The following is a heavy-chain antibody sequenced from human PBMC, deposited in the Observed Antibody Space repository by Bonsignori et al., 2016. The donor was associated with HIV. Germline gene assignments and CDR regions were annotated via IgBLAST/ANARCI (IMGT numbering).Heavy chain of an antibody. D-gene: IGHD3-22*01. CDR3: AFLARYYDSSGYQGGY. Sequence: SVKVSCKASGGTFSSYAISWVRQAPGQGLEWMGGIIPILGIANYAQKFQGRVTITADESTSTAYMELSSLRSEDTAVYYCAFLARYYDSSGYQGGYWGQGTLVTVSS. J-gene: IGHJ4*02. CDR2: IIPILGIA. CDR1: GGTFSSYA. V-gene: IGHV1-69*10.